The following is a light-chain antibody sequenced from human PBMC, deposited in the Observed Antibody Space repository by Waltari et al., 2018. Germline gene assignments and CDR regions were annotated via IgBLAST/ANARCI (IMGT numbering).Light chain of an antibody. J-gene: IGKJ2*03. CDR3: QQHDNSPYS. Sequence: IQMTQSPSSLSASVGARVTLTCRATQGISNWLAWYQQKPGKAPKLLIYRASTLETGVPSRFSGSGSGTDFTLTISSLQPEDIATYYCQQHDNSPYSFGQGTKVEIK. V-gene: IGKV1-33*01. CDR1: QGISNW. CDR2: RAS.